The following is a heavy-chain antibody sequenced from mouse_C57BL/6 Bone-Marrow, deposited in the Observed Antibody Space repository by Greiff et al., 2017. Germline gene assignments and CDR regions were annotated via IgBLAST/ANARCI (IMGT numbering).Heavy chain of an antibody. J-gene: IGHJ1*03. V-gene: IGHV5-16*01. Sequence: EVKVVESEGGLVQPGSSMKLSCTASGFTFSDYYMAWVRQVPEKGLEWVANINYDGSSTYYLDSLKSRFIISRYNAKNILYLQMSSLKSEDTATDYCARDKVYYVSTLYWYVDVWGTGTTVTVSS. CDR3: ARDKVYYVSTLYWYVDV. CDR1: GFTFSDYY. CDR2: INYDGSST. D-gene: IGHD1-1*01.